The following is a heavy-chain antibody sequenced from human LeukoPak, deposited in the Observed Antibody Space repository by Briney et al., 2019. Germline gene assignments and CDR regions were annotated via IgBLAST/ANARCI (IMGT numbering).Heavy chain of an antibody. CDR2: IWFDGSND. CDR1: GFTLSSYG. Sequence: GGSLRLSCAASGFTLSSYGMHWVRQASGKGLEWVAVIWFDGSNDYYADSVKGRFTISRDNSKDTLYLQMNSLRAEDTAVYYCARRITYYMDVWGKGTTVTVSS. J-gene: IGHJ6*03. D-gene: IGHD5-24*01. V-gene: IGHV3-33*01. CDR3: ARRITYYMDV.